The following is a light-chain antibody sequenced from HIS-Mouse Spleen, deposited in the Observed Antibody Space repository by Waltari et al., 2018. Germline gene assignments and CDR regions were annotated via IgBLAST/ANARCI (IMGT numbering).Light chain of an antibody. V-gene: IGLV1-47*01. J-gene: IGLJ3*02. CDR2: RNN. CDR1: SSNIGSNY. Sequence: QSVLTQPPSASGTPGQRVTISCSGRSSNIGSNYVYWYQQLPGTAPKPLIYRNNQRPSGVPHRFSGSQSGASASLAISGRRSEDEADYYCAAWDDSLSGPVFGGGTKLTVL. CDR3: AAWDDSLSGPV.